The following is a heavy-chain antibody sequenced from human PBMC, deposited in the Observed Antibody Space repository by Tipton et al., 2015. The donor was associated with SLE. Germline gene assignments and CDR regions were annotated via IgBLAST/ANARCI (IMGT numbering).Heavy chain of an antibody. CDR1: GFTFSSYG. J-gene: IGHJ5*02. CDR3: AAGDCSSTSCVKGFDP. Sequence: GSLRLSCAASGFTFSSYGMHWVRQAPGKGLEWVAFIRYDGSNKYYADSVKGRFTISRDNSKNTLYLQMNSLRAEDTAVYYCAAGDCSSTSCVKGFDPWGQGTLVTVSS. CDR2: IRYDGSNK. D-gene: IGHD2-2*01. V-gene: IGHV3-30*02.